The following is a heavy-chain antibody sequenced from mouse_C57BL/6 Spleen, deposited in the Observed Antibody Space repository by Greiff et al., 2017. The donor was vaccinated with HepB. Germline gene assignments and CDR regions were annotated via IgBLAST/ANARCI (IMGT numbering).Heavy chain of an antibody. J-gene: IGHJ3*01. CDR1: GYTFTDYY. D-gene: IGHD2-2*01. CDR3: ARTHYAYDAWFAY. V-gene: IGHV1-26*01. CDR2: INPNNGGT. Sequence: VQLQQSGPELVKPGASVKISCKASGYTFTDYYMNWVKQSHGKSLEWIGDINPNNGGTSYNQKFKGKATLTVDKSSSTAYMELRSLTSEDSAVYYCARTHYAYDAWFAYWGQGTLVTVSA.